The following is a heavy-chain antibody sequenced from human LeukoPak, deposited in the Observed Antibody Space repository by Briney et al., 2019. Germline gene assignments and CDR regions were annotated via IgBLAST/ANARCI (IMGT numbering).Heavy chain of an antibody. CDR3: ASSDILTGYHFDY. CDR2: ISSSSSTI. V-gene: IGHV3-11*04. J-gene: IGHJ4*02. CDR1: GFTFSDYY. Sequence: GGSLRLSCAASGFTFSDYYMSWIRQAPGKGLEWVSYISSSSSTIYYADSVKGRFTISRDNAKNSLYLQMNSLRAEDTAVYYCASSDILTGYHFDYWGQETLVTVSS. D-gene: IGHD3-9*01.